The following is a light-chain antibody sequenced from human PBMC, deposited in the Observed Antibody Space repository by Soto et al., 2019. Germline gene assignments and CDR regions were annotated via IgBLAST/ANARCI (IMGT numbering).Light chain of an antibody. J-gene: IGLJ1*01. CDR2: EVT. CDR3: SSYTSRRTVV. Sequence: QSALTQPASVSGSPGQSITISCTGTSSDVGGYKYVSWYQQHPGKAPKLMIYEVTNRPSGVSNRSSGSKSGNTASLTISGLQAEDEADYYCSSYTSRRTVVFGTGTKVTVL. V-gene: IGLV2-14*01. CDR1: SSDVGGYKY.